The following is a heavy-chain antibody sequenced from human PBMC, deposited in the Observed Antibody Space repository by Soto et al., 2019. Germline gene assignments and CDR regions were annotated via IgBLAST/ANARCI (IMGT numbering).Heavy chain of an antibody. CDR3: ATGENWFDP. D-gene: IGHD1-1*01. V-gene: IGHV1-2*02. Sequence: ASVKVSCKDSGYTFTGYYIHWVRQAPGQGLEWMGWINPNSGGTNYAQKFQGRVTLTRDTSIITAYMELSRLRSDDTAVYYCATGENWFDPWGQGTLVTVSS. CDR2: INPNSGGT. J-gene: IGHJ5*02. CDR1: GYTFTGYY.